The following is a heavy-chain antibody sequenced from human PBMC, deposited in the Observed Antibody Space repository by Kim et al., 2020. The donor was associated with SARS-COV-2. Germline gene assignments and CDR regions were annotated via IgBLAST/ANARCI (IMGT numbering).Heavy chain of an antibody. V-gene: IGHV3-53*01. CDR3: ARHPQQWLFDY. D-gene: IGHD6-19*01. Sequence: HYADSVKGQFTISSDNSKNTLYLQMNSLRAEDTAVYYCARHPQQWLFDYWGQGSPVTVSS. J-gene: IGHJ4*02.